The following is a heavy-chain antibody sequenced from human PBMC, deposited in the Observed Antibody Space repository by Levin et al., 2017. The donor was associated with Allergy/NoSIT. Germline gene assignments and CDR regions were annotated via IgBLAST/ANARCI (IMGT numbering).Heavy chain of an antibody. J-gene: IGHJ5*02. CDR3: ARDLSGGMPEYNWFDP. V-gene: IGHV3-21*01. CDR2: ISSSSSYI. Sequence: GGSLRLSCAASGFTFSSYSMNWVRQAPGKGLEWVSSISSSSSYIYYADSVKGRFTISRDNAKNSLYLQMNSLRAEDTAVYYCARDLSGGMPEYNWFDPWGQGTLVTVSS. D-gene: IGHD1-14*01. CDR1: GFTFSSYS.